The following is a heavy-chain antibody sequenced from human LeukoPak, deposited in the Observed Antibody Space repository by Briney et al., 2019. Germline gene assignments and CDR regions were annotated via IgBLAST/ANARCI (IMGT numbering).Heavy chain of an antibody. CDR3: AKDWGIAAAGSLFDY. CDR1: GFTFSSYG. CDR2: IRYVGSNK. J-gene: IGHJ4*02. D-gene: IGHD6-13*01. Sequence: GGSLRLSCAASGFTFSSYGMHWVLQAPGKGLKWVAFIRYVGSNKYYADSVKGRFTISRDTSKNTLYLQMNSLRAEDTAVYYCAKDWGIAAAGSLFDYWGQGTLVTVSS. V-gene: IGHV3-30*02.